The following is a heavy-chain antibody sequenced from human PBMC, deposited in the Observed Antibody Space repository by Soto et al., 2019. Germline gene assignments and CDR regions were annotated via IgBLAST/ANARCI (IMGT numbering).Heavy chain of an antibody. CDR2: INAHSGGT. CDR1: GFTFTGYY. J-gene: IGHJ5*02. D-gene: IGHD6-6*01. V-gene: IGHV1-2*02. Sequence: XSVKVSCKASGFTFTGYYIHWLRQSPGQGLEWMGWINAHSGGTEYAQKFQGRVTLTRDTSIATAYLTLTSLTSDDTALYYCATDLTRQLAYWLDPWGQGTQVTVSS. CDR3: ATDLTRQLAYWLDP.